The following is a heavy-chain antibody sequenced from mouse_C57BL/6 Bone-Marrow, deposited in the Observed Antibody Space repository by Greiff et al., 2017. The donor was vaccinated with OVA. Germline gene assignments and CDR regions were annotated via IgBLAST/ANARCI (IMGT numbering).Heavy chain of an antibody. V-gene: IGHV1-42*01. D-gene: IGHD1-1*01. J-gene: IGHJ2*01. Sequence: EVKLMESGPELVKPGASVKISCKASGYSFTGYYMNWVKQSPEKSLEWIGEINPSTGGTTYNQKFKAKATLTVDKSSSTAYMQLKSLTSEDSAVYYCARGYYGSRGYWGQGTTLTVSS. CDR2: INPSTGGT. CDR3: ARGYYGSRGY. CDR1: GYSFTGYY.